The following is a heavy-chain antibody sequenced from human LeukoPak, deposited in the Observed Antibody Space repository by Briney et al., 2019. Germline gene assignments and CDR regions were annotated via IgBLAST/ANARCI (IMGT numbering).Heavy chain of an antibody. J-gene: IGHJ6*02. CDR1: RFTFSDHY. CDR3: ARGGDCGGDCYPNYYYGMDV. V-gene: IGHV3-72*01. Sequence: GGSLRLSCAASRFTFSDHYMDWVRQAPGKGLEWVGRTRNKANSYTTEYAASVKGRFTISRDDSKNSLYLQMNSLKTEGTAVYYCARGGDCGGDCYPNYYYGMDVWGQGTTVTVSS. CDR2: TRNKANSYTT. D-gene: IGHD2-21*02.